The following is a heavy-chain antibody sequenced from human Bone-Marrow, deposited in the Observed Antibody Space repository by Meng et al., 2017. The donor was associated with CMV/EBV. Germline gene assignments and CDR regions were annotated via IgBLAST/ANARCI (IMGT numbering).Heavy chain of an antibody. D-gene: IGHD3-16*01. CDR3: ATVYVGWGLY. V-gene: IGHV3-11*01. Sequence: LRLSCVASGFSFSDYYMSWIRQAPGKGLEWVSYIRSGGSTIYNVDSVKGRFTISRDDAKNSLYLQMNNLTADDTAVYYCATVYVGWGLYWGQGALVTV. J-gene: IGHJ4*02. CDR2: IRSGGSTI. CDR1: GFSFSDYY.